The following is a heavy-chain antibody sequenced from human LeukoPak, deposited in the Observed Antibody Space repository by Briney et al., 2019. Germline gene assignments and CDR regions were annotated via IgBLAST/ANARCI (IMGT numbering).Heavy chain of an antibody. J-gene: IGHJ4*02. CDR2: IYYSEST. D-gene: IGHD2-21*02. CDR1: GGSISSYY. V-gene: IGHV4-59*01. Sequence: SETLSLTCTVSGGSISSYYWSWIRQPPGKRLEWIAYIYYSESTIDNPSLKGRVTMSVDTSKNQFSLKLSSVTAADTAVYYCARGRDHPDYWGQGTLVTVSS. CDR3: ARGRDHPDY.